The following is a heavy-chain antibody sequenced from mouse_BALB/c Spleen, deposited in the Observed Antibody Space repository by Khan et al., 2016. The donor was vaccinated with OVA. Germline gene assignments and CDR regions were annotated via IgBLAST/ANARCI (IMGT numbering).Heavy chain of an antibody. J-gene: IGHJ4*01. Sequence: QVQLKESGPGLVAPSQSLSITCTISGFSLTNYGVHWVRQPPGKGLEWLVLMWSDGSTTYNSALKSRLTISKDNYKSQVFLKMNSLQTDDKAMYFCARQPYYHYYVMDYWGQGTSVTVSS. V-gene: IGHV2-6-1*01. CDR2: MWSDGST. CDR1: GFSLTNYG. D-gene: IGHD2-10*01. CDR3: ARQPYYHYYVMDY.